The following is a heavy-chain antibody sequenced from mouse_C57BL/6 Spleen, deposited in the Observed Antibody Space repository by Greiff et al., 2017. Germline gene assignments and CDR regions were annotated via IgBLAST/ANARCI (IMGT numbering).Heavy chain of an antibody. D-gene: IGHD3-3*01. Sequence: QVQLQQPGAELVKPGASVKMSCKASGYTFTSYWLTWVKQRPGQGLEWIGDIYPCSGSTNYNEKFKSKATLTVDTSSSTAYMQLSGLTSEDSAVYYCAVGNYYAMDYWGQGTSVTVSS. CDR1: GYTFTSYW. CDR3: AVGNYYAMDY. V-gene: IGHV1-55*01. J-gene: IGHJ4*01. CDR2: IYPCSGST.